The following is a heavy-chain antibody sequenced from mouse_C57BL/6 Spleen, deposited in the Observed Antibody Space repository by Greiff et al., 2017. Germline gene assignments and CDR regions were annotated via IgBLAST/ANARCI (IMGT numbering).Heavy chain of an antibody. CDR2: IRLKSDNYAT. D-gene: IGHD1-1*01. CDR1: GFTFSNYW. CDR3: TAYYGSNAMDY. V-gene: IGHV6-3*01. Sequence: EVKVEESGGGLVQPGGSMKLSCVASGFTFSNYWMNWVRQSPEKGLEWVAQIRLKSDNYATHYAESVKGRFTISRDDSKSSVYLQMNNLRAEDTGIYYCTAYYGSNAMDYWGQGTSVTVSS. J-gene: IGHJ4*01.